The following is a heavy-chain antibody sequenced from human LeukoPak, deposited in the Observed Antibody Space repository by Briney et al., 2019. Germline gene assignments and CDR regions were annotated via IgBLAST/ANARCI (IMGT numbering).Heavy chain of an antibody. CDR3: AKEIYSSSSPYFDY. CDR2: ISGSGGST. CDR1: GFTFSSYA. Sequence: GGSLRLSCAASGFTFSSYAMSWVRQAPGKGLEWVSAISGSGGSTYYADSVKGRFSISRDNSKNTLYLQMNSLRAEDAAVYYCAKEIYSSSSPYFDYWGQGTLVTVSS. D-gene: IGHD6-6*01. J-gene: IGHJ4*02. V-gene: IGHV3-23*01.